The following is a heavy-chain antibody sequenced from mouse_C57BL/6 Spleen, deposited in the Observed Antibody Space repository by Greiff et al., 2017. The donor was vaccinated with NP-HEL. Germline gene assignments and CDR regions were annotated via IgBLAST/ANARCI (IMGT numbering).Heavy chain of an antibody. CDR2: INYDGSST. CDR3: ARGEGHYYGSSPFAY. J-gene: IGHJ3*01. CDR1: GFTFSDYY. D-gene: IGHD1-1*01. Sequence: EVKVVESEGGLVQPGSSMKLSCTASGFTFSDYYMAWVRQVPEKGLEWVANINYDGSSTYYLDSLKSRFIISRDNAKNILYLQMSSLKSEDTATYYCARGEGHYYGSSPFAYWGQGTLVTVSA. V-gene: IGHV5-16*01.